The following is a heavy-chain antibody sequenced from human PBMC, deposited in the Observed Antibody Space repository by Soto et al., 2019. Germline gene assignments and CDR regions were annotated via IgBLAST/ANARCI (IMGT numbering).Heavy chain of an antibody. V-gene: IGHV3-23*01. D-gene: IGHD3-22*01. CDR2: ISGSGGST. CDR1: GFTFSSYA. J-gene: IGHJ5*02. Sequence: GGSLRLSCAASGFTFSSYAMSWVRQAPGKGLEWVSAISGSGGSTYYADSVKGRFTISRDNSKNTLYLQMNSLRAEDTAVYYCAKDREVTYYDSSDRANRWGQGTLVTVSS. CDR3: AKDREVTYYDSSDRANR.